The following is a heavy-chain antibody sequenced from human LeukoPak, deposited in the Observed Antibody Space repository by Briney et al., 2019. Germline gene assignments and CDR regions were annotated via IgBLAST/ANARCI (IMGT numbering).Heavy chain of an antibody. V-gene: IGHV4-61*02. CDR3: ASSPGGSSHFDY. J-gene: IGHJ4*02. CDR1: GGSLSSGIYC. D-gene: IGHD2-15*01. CDR2: ISTSGST. Sequence: SQTLSLTCTVSGGSLSSGIYCWSWIRQPAGKGLEYLGRISTSGSTYYNPSLKSRVTISLDTSKNQFSLKLTSVTAADTAVYYCASSPGGSSHFDYWGQGTLVTVSS.